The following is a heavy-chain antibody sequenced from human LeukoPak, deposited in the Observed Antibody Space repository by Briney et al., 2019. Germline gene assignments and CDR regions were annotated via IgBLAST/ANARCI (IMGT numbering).Heavy chain of an antibody. CDR3: ARKGYSYDPDAFDI. Sequence: ASVTVSCKASGYTFTSYGISWVRQAPGQGLEWMGWISAYNGNTNYAQKLQGRVTMTTDTSTSTAYMELKSLRSDDTAVYYCARKGYSYDPDAFDIWGQGTMVTVSS. D-gene: IGHD5-18*01. CDR1: GYTFTSYG. J-gene: IGHJ3*02. CDR2: ISAYNGNT. V-gene: IGHV1-18*01.